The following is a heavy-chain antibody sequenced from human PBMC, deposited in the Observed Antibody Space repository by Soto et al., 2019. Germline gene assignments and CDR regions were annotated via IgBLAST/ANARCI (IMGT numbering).Heavy chain of an antibody. D-gene: IGHD2-2*02. CDR1: GFTFSSYS. V-gene: IGHV3-21*01. CDR3: ARDLRSGTVPAAIYEGRKWFDP. J-gene: IGHJ5*02. Sequence: GGSLRLSCAASGFTFSSYSMNWVRQAPGKGLEWVSSISSSSSYIYYADSVKGRFTISRDNAKNSLYLQMNSLRAEDTAVYYCARDLRSGTVPAAIYEGRKWFDPWGQGTLVTVSS. CDR2: ISSSSSYI.